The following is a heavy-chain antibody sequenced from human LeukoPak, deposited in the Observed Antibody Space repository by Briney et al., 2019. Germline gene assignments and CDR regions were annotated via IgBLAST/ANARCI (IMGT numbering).Heavy chain of an antibody. CDR3: ARGPQYDTSTPMNWFDP. CDR1: GFTFSSYA. D-gene: IGHD3-22*01. J-gene: IGHJ5*02. Sequence: GGSLRLSCAASGFTFSSYAMSWVRQAPGKGLEWVSVIYSGGSTYYADSVKGRFTISRDNSKNMLYLQMNSLRAEDTAVYYCARGPQYDTSTPMNWFDPWGQGTLVTVSS. V-gene: IGHV3-53*01. CDR2: IYSGGST.